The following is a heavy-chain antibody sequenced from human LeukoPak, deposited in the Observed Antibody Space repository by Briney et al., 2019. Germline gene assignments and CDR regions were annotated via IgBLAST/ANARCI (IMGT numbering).Heavy chain of an antibody. CDR3: ARGRYYDFWSGYYPPYYFDY. Sequence: TSETLSLTCTVSGGSISSSSYYWGWIRQPPGKGLERIGSIYYSGSTYYNPSLKSRVTISVDTSKNQFSLKLSSVTAADTAVYYCARGRYYDFWSGYYPPYYFDYWGQGTLVTVSS. D-gene: IGHD3-3*01. J-gene: IGHJ4*02. CDR2: IYYSGST. CDR1: GGSISSSSYY. V-gene: IGHV4-39*07.